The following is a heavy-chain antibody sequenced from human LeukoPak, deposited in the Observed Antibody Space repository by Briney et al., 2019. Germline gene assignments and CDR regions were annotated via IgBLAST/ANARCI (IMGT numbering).Heavy chain of an antibody. D-gene: IGHD2-2*01. Sequence: ASVKVSCEASGYTFTGYYMHWVRQAPGQGLEWMGWINPNSGGTNYAQKFQGRVTMTRDTSISTAYMELSRLRSDDTAVYYCARDWYQLPLISNWFDPWGQGTLVTVSS. J-gene: IGHJ5*02. CDR1: GYTFTGYY. CDR2: INPNSGGT. V-gene: IGHV1-2*02. CDR3: ARDWYQLPLISNWFDP.